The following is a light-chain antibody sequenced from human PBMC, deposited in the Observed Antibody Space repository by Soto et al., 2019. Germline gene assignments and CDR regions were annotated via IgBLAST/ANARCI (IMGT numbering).Light chain of an antibody. CDR3: QQYNNWPLT. CDR1: QSVSNN. Sequence: EIVLTQSPGTLSLSPGERATLSCRASQSVSNNYLAWYQQKPGQAPRLLIYGASNRATGIPDRFSGSGSGTDFTLTISSLQSEDFGVYYCQQYNNWPLTFGGGTKVDIK. J-gene: IGKJ4*01. V-gene: IGKV3D-15*01. CDR2: GAS.